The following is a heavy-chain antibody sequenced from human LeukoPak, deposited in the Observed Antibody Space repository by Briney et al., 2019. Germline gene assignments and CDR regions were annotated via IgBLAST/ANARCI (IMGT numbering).Heavy chain of an antibody. Sequence: GGSLRLSCAASGFTFSDYYMSWIRQVPGKGLEWVSYISSSSSTIYYADSVKGRFTISRDNAKNLLYLQMNSLRAEDTGVYYCAREGGNWGEGYFDYWGQGTLVTVSS. CDR1: GFTFSDYY. CDR3: AREGGNWGEGYFDY. V-gene: IGHV3-11*01. D-gene: IGHD7-27*01. J-gene: IGHJ4*02. CDR2: ISSSSSTI.